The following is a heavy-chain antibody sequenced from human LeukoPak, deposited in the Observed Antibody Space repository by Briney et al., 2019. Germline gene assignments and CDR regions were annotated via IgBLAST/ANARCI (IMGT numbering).Heavy chain of an antibody. D-gene: IGHD6-6*01. Sequence: ASVKVSGKASGYTFTNYYMNWVRRAPGQGLEWMGMINPSAGSTYYAQTSQGRVTMTRDVSASTVFMELGSLRSEDTAVYYCARGELLGSSSYYYYYYYMDVWGKGTSVTVSS. J-gene: IGHJ6*03. CDR3: ARGELLGSSSYYYYYYYMDV. V-gene: IGHV1-46*01. CDR1: GYTFTNYY. CDR2: INPSAGST.